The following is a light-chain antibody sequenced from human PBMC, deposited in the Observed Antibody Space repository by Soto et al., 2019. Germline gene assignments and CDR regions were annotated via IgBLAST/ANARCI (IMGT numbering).Light chain of an antibody. Sequence: EIVLTQSPATLSLSPGERATLSCRASQSVSNYLAWYQQKPGQAPRLLMYDASSRATGIPVRFSGSGSGTDFTLTISSLEPEDFAVYYCQQRSNWPSTFGGGTKVEI. J-gene: IGKJ4*01. CDR1: QSVSNY. CDR3: QQRSNWPST. V-gene: IGKV3-11*01. CDR2: DAS.